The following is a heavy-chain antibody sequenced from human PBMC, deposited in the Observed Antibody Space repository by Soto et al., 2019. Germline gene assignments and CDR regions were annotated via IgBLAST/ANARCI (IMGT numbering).Heavy chain of an antibody. V-gene: IGHV1-69*13. CDR1: GGTFGSQG. D-gene: IGHD5-18*01. Sequence: SVKVSCKASGGTFGSQGIAWVRQAPGQGLEWMGGFIAMLGTPTYAKKVQGRATISADESLTSSYLELRSLRSEDTGVYFCARGAMANFDYWGQGTVVTVSS. J-gene: IGHJ4*02. CDR2: FIAMLGTP. CDR3: ARGAMANFDY.